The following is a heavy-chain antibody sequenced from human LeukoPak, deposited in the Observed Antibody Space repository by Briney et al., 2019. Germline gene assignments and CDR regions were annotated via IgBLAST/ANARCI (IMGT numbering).Heavy chain of an antibody. V-gene: IGHV1-2*02. CDR2: LNHNSGGT. CDR1: GYIFTGYY. CDR3: ASLNRGRTMLYAFDI. D-gene: IGHD2-8*01. Sequence: ASVKVSCKASGYIFTGYYMHWVRQALGQGLEWMGWLNHNSGGTNYAQKFQGRVTMTRDTSISTAYMELSRLRSDDTAVYYCASLNRGRTMLYAFDIWGQGTMVTVSS. J-gene: IGHJ3*02.